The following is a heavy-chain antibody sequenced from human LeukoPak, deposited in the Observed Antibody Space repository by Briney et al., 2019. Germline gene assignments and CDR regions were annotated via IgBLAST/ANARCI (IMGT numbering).Heavy chain of an antibody. CDR2: IKQDVNEK. CDR1: GFTLSPYW. J-gene: IGHJ6*03. V-gene: IGHV3-7*01. D-gene: IGHD3-9*01. Sequence: PGGSLRLSCVASSGFTLSPYWMNWVRQAPGKGLEWVANIKQDVNEKYYVDSVKGRFTISRDNAKNSLYLQMNSLRAEDTAVYYCARESRGYDILTGKYHRGYYSYYMDVWGKGTTVTVSS. CDR3: ARESRGYDILTGKYHRGYYSYYMDV.